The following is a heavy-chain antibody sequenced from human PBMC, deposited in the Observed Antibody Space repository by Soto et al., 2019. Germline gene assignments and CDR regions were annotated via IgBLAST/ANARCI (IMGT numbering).Heavy chain of an antibody. CDR3: VRGDNWNDEASDY. V-gene: IGHV3-11*04. CDR1: GCTFGDYA. D-gene: IGHD1-1*01. CDR2: ISSSGSTI. Sequence: SGGSLRLCCTASGCTFGDYAMSWIRQAPGKGLEWVSYISSSGSTIYYADSVKGRFTISRDNSKNTLYLQMNSLRAEDTAVYYCVRGDNWNDEASDYWGQGTLVTVSS. J-gene: IGHJ4*02.